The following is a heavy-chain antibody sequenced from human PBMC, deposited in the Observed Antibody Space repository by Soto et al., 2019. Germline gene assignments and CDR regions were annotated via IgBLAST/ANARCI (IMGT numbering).Heavy chain of an antibody. CDR3: AREDWFDT. Sequence: PGGSLRLSCAASGFTVSSNYMTWVRQAPGKGLEWVSLIYSNGDTYYADSVKGRFTISRDNSKNTLYLQMNSLRGDDTAVYYCAREDWFDTWGQGTLVTVS. CDR1: GFTVSSNY. J-gene: IGHJ5*02. CDR2: IYSNGDT. V-gene: IGHV3-53*01.